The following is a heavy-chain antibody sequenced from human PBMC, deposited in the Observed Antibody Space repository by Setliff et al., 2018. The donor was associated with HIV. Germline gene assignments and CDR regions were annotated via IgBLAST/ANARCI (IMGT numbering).Heavy chain of an antibody. CDR2: IGSAGDRTI. CDR3: VRDQVGGGIDY. J-gene: IGHJ4*02. Sequence: GVLRLSCEGSGFTFSSYEMNWVRQAPGEGLEWLSYIGSAGDRTIYYADSVKGRFTISRDDSKNSLYLQMNSLRAEDTAVYYCVRDQVGGGIDYWGQGTLVTVSS. D-gene: IGHD6-25*01. CDR1: GFTFSSYE. V-gene: IGHV3-48*03.